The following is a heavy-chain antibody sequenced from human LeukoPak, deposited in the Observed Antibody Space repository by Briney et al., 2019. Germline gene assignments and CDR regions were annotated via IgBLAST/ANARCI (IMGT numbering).Heavy chain of an antibody. Sequence: SETLSLTCSVSGDSIRNDSWSWIRQFPGGGLEWIGYIFTSGSSNYNPSLRSRVTISGDTSMDQFSLSLNSVTAADPAVYFCASLVRGPGRIDSWGQGTLVTVSS. CDR1: GDSIRNDS. CDR2: IFTSGSS. D-gene: IGHD1-26*01. V-gene: IGHV4-4*09. J-gene: IGHJ5*01. CDR3: ASLVRGPGRIDS.